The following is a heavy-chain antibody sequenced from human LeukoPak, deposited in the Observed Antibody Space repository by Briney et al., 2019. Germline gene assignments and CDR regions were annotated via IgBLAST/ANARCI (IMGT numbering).Heavy chain of an antibody. CDR1: GGSISSYY. V-gene: IGHV4-59*01. D-gene: IGHD1-26*01. Sequence: SETLSLTCTVSGGSISSYYWSWIRQPPGKGLEWIGYIYYTGSTNYNPSLKSRVTISVDTSKNQFSLRLSSVTAADTAVYYCARGNSGSYYGFDYWGQGTLVTVSS. CDR2: IYYTGST. J-gene: IGHJ4*02. CDR3: ARGNSGSYYGFDY.